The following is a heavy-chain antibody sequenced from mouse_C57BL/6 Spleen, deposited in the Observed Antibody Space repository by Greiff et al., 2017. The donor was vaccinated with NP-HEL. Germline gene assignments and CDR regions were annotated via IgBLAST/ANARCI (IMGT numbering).Heavy chain of an antibody. Sequence: EVKLVESGGGLVKPGGSLKLSCAASGFTFSSYAMSWVRQTPEKRLEWVATISDGGSYTYYPDNVKGRFTISRDNAKNNLYLQMGHLKSEDTAMYYCAREGGYYWGQGTTLTVSS. CDR3: AREGGYY. J-gene: IGHJ2*01. CDR2: ISDGGSYT. V-gene: IGHV5-4*01. CDR1: GFTFSSYA.